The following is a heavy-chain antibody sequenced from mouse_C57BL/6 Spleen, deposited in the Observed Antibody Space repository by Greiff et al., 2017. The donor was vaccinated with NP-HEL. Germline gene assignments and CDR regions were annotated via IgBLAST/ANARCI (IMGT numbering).Heavy chain of an antibody. CDR2: IHPNSGRT. Sequence: VQLQQPGAELVKPGASVTLSCKASGYTFTSYWMHWVKQRPGQGLEWIGMIHPNSGRTNYNEKFKSKAILTVDKSSSTAYMQLSSLTSEDSAVYYCARSGYYASFDYWGQGTTLTVSS. CDR3: ARSGYYASFDY. D-gene: IGHD1-1*01. CDR1: GYTFTSYW. J-gene: IGHJ2*01. V-gene: IGHV1-64*01.